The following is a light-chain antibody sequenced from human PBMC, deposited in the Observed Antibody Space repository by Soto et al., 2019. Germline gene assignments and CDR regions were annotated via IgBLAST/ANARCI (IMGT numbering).Light chain of an antibody. CDR2: ATS. CDR3: QQYGSSLST. V-gene: IGKV3-20*01. Sequence: EIVLMQSPGTLSLSPGDTAALSCRASQSVSSRYLAWYQQKSGQAPRLLIYATSSRATDIPDRFIGYGSGTDFTLAISGLEPEDFAVYYCQQYGSSLSTFGQGTKVDIK. CDR1: QSVSSRY. J-gene: IGKJ1*01.